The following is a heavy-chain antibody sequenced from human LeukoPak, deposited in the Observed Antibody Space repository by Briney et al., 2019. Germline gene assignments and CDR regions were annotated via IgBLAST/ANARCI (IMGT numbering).Heavy chain of an antibody. CDR2: ISPDGTST. CDR1: GFTFSSNW. Sequence: GGSLRLSCAASGFTFSSNWIHWVRQVPGKGLVWVSRISPDGTSTTYADSVKGRFTISRDNAKNTLYLQMNTLRAKDTAVYYCVYSGNFRFDYWGQGTLVTVSS. V-gene: IGHV3-74*01. J-gene: IGHJ4*02. CDR3: VYSGNFRFDY. D-gene: IGHD1-26*01.